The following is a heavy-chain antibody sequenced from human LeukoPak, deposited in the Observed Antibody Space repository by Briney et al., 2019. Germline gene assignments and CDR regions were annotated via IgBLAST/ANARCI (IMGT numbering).Heavy chain of an antibody. J-gene: IGHJ4*02. CDR3: ARDGGITLDY. Sequence: SETLSLTCTVSGGSISSYYWSWIRQPPGKGLEWIGYIYYSGSTNYNPSLKGRVTISVDTSKNQFSLKLSSVTAADTAVYYCARDGGITLDYWGQGTLVTVSS. CDR1: GGSISSYY. V-gene: IGHV4-59*01. CDR2: IYYSGST. D-gene: IGHD3-10*01.